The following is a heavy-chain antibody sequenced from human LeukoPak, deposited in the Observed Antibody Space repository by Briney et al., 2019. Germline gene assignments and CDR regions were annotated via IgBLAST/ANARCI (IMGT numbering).Heavy chain of an antibody. J-gene: IGHJ4*02. CDR1: GGSISSYY. CDR3: ARGSSPFDY. CDR2: LYYSGNT. Sequence: SSETLSLTCTVSGGSISSYYWSWIRQPPGKGLQWIGSLYYSGNTNYNPSLKSRVTISLDTSKNQFSLQLSSVTAADTAVYYCARGSSPFDYWGQGTLVTVSS. V-gene: IGHV4-59*08.